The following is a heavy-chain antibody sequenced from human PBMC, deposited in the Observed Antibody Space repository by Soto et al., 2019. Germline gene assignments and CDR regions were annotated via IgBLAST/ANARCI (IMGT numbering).Heavy chain of an antibody. CDR2: INPNSGGT. V-gene: IGHV1-2*04. D-gene: IGHD2-8*02. J-gene: IGHJ4*02. CDR3: ARDKITGLFDY. CDR1: GYTFTGYY. Sequence: RASVKVSWKGAGYTFTGYYMHWVRQAPGQGLEWMGWINPNSGGTNYAQKFQGWVTMTRDTSISTAYMELSRLRSDDTAVYYCARDKITGLFDYWGQGTLVTVSS.